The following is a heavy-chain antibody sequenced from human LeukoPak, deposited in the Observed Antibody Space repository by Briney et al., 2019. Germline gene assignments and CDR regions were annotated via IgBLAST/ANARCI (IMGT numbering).Heavy chain of an antibody. CDR3: ASRYCSRTSCYFDY. CDR2: IYYSGST. V-gene: IGHV4-59*01. D-gene: IGHD2-2*01. J-gene: IGHJ4*02. CDR1: GDSISSYY. Sequence: PSETLSLTCTVSGDSISSYYWSWIRQPPGKGLEWIGYIYYSGSTNYNPSLKSRVTISIDTSKNQFSLKLSSVTAADTAVYYCASRYCSRTSCYFDYWGQGTLVTVSS.